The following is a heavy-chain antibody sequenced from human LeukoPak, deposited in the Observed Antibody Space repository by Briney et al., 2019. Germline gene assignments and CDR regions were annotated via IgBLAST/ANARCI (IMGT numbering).Heavy chain of an antibody. Sequence: GGSLRLSCAASGFTFSSYAMSWVRQAPGKGLEWVSAISGSGGSTYYADSVKGRFTISRDNSKKTLYLQMSSLRAEDTAVYYCATRGYTYGNFDYWGQGTLVTVSS. CDR2: ISGSGGST. J-gene: IGHJ4*02. CDR1: GFTFSSYA. V-gene: IGHV3-23*01. CDR3: ATRGYTYGNFDY. D-gene: IGHD5-18*01.